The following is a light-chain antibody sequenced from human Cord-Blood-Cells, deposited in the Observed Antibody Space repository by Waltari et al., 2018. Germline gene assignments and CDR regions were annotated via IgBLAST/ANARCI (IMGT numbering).Light chain of an antibody. J-gene: IGKJ5*01. CDR3: QQYNSYSPIT. CDR1: QSISSW. CDR2: DAS. V-gene: IGKV1-5*01. Sequence: DIQMTQSPSTLSASVGDRVTITCRASQSISSWLAWYQQKPGKAPKLLIYDASSLESGVPSRFSGSVSGTEFTLTISSLQPDDFATYFCQQYNSYSPITFGQVTRLEIK.